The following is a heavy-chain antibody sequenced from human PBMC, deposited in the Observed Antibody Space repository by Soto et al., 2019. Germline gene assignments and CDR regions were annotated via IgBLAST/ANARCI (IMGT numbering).Heavy chain of an antibody. CDR1: GYTFTSYY. Sequence: ASVKVSCKASGYTFTSYYMHWVRQAPGQGLEWMGIINPSGGSTSYAQKFQGRVTMTRDTSTSTVYMELSSVTAADTAVYYCARHTPAISISDHWGQGTLVTVSS. J-gene: IGHJ4*02. V-gene: IGHV1-46*01. CDR3: ARHTPAISISDH. CDR2: INPSGGST. D-gene: IGHD2-15*01.